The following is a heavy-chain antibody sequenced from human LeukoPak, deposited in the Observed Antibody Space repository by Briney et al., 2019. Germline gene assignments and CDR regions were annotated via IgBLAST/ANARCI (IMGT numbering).Heavy chain of an antibody. J-gene: IGHJ4*02. Sequence: SETLSLTCTVSGGSISSSSYYWGWIRQPPGKGLEWIGSIYYSGSTYYNPSLKSRVTISVDTSKNQFSLKLSSVTAADTAVYYCARHAYYYDSSGSPALYYFDYWGQGTLVTVSS. V-gene: IGHV4-39*01. CDR1: GGSISSSSYY. CDR3: ARHAYYYDSSGSPALYYFDY. D-gene: IGHD3-22*01. CDR2: IYYSGST.